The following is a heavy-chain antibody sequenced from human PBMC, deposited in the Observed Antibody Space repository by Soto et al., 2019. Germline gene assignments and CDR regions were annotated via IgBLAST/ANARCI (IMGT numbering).Heavy chain of an antibody. D-gene: IGHD7-27*01. Sequence: QVQLQQWGAGLLKPSETLSLTCAVYGGSFSGYYWHWIRQPPGKGLEWIGEINHSGSTTYNPSLKSRVTIPVDTSKHQSSLKLSSVSAADTAVYYCARAWGRIFDYWGQGTLVTVSS. CDR3: ARAWGRIFDY. CDR2: INHSGST. J-gene: IGHJ4*02. V-gene: IGHV4-34*01. CDR1: GGSFSGYY.